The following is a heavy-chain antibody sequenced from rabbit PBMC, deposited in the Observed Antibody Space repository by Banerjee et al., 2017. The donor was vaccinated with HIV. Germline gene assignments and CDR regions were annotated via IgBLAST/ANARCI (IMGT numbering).Heavy chain of an antibody. CDR1: GLDFSSSFW. Sequence: QSLEESGGGLVKPGGSLTLTCKASGLDFSSSFWICWVRQAPGKGLEVVACIITSSGSTWYASWVNGRFTISRSTSLNTVDLKMTSLTAADTATYFCARGDTYGYAGYANFNLWGQGTLVTVS. CDR2: IITSSGST. V-gene: IGHV1S43*01. D-gene: IGHD6-1*01. J-gene: IGHJ4*01. CDR3: ARGDTYGYAGYANFNL.